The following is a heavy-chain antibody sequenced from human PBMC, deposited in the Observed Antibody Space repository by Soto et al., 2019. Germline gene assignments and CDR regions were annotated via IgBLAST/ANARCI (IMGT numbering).Heavy chain of an antibody. D-gene: IGHD3-3*01. CDR1: GYTFTSYG. V-gene: IGHV1-18*04. J-gene: IGHJ5*02. CDR3: AREVTDFWSGYHTHWFDP. Sequence: ASVKVSCKASGYTFTSYGISWVRQAPGQGLEWMGWISTYNGNTNYAQNLQDRVTMTTDTSTSTAYMELRSLRSDDTAVYYCAREVTDFWSGYHTHWFDPWGQGTLVTVSS. CDR2: ISTYNGNT.